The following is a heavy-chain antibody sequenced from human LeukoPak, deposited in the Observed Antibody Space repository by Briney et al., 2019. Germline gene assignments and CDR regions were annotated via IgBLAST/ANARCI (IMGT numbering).Heavy chain of an antibody. D-gene: IGHD2-2*01. V-gene: IGHV5-51*01. J-gene: IGHJ4*02. CDR2: IYPGDSDP. Sequence: GESLKISCKASGYSFTNYWIGWVRQMPGKGLEWMGIIYPGDSDPRYSPSFQGQVTISADKSINTAYLQWSSLKASDTAIYYCARGGYQLLSAFDYWGQGTLVTVSS. CDR1: GYSFTNYW. CDR3: ARGGYQLLSAFDY.